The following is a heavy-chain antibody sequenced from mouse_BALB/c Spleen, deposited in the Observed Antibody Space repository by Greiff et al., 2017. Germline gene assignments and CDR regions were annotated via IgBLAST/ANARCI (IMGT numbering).Heavy chain of an antibody. Sequence: EVQVVESGGGLVKPGGSLKLSCAASGFTFSDYYMYWVRQTPEKRLEWVATISDGGSYTYYPDSVKGRFTISRDNAKNNLYLQMSSLKSEDTAMYYCARSLDGYFAMDYWGQGTSVTVSS. CDR3: ARSLDGYFAMDY. CDR1: GFTFSDYY. V-gene: IGHV5-4*02. J-gene: IGHJ4*01. D-gene: IGHD6-5*01. CDR2: ISDGGSYT.